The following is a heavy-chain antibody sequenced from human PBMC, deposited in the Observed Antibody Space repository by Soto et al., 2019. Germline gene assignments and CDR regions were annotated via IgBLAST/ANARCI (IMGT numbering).Heavy chain of an antibody. CDR2: XXXXXXXT. CDR3: XXXXXXXXXXXXXXXXXXXXXXXXDY. CDR1: GYTFTSYD. J-gene: IGHJ4*02. Sequence: QVQLVQSGAEVKKPGASVKVSCKASGYTFTSYDINWVRQATGXXLXXXXXXXXXXXXTGYAQKFQGRVTMTRNTSXXXAXXXXXXXXXXXXXXXXXXXXXXXXXXXXXXXXXXXXXXXXXDYWGQGTLVTVSS. V-gene: IGHV1-8*01.